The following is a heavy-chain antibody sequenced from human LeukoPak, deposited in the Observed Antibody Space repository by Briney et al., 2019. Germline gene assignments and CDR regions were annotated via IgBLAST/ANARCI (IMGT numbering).Heavy chain of an antibody. V-gene: IGHV4-38-2*02. Sequence: SETLSLTCIVSGYSISSGYYWGWIRQPPGKGLEWIGMIHHSGSTYYNPSLKSRVTISGDTSKNQFSLRLTSVTAADTAVYYCARQTGSGLFILPGGQGTLVTVSS. J-gene: IGHJ4*02. CDR2: IHHSGST. D-gene: IGHD3/OR15-3a*01. CDR1: GYSISSGYY. CDR3: ARQTGSGLFILP.